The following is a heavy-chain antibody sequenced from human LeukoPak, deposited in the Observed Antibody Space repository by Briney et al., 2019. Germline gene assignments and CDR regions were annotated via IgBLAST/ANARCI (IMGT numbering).Heavy chain of an antibody. CDR2: IKQDGSEK. V-gene: IGHV3-7*01. CDR3: ARGRNGYSYGFLYYYYYYMDV. Sequence: PGGSLRLSCAASGFTFSSYWMSWVRQAPGKGLEWVANIKQDGSEKYYVDSVKGRFTISRDNAKNSLYLQMNSLRAEDTAVYYCARGRNGYSYGFLYYYYYYMDVWGKGTTVTVSS. CDR1: GFTFSSYW. J-gene: IGHJ6*03. D-gene: IGHD5-18*01.